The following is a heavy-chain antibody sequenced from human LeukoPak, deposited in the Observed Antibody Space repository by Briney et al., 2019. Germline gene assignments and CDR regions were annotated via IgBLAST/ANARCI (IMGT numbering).Heavy chain of an antibody. D-gene: IGHD3-10*01. J-gene: IGHJ5*02. CDR3: AREEVRGSRNWFDP. CDR2: VNHSGST. CDR1: GGSFSGYY. V-gene: IGHV4-34*01. Sequence: KASETLSLTCAVYGGSFSGYYWSWIRQPPGKGLEWIGEVNHSGSTNYNPSLKSRVTISVDTSKNQFSLKLSSVTAADTAVYYCAREEVRGSRNWFDPWGQGTLVTVSS.